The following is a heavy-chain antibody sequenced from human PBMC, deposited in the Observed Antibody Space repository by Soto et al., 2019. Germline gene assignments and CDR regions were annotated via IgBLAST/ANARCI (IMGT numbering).Heavy chain of an antibody. CDR2: VHYSGST. D-gene: IGHD3-22*01. CDR1: CGYIRSYY. CDR3: ARQHYYDSSGYYTWN. J-gene: IGHJ4*02. V-gene: IGHV4-39*01. Sequence: SETHSLTYTVSCGYIRSYYWGWILQPPGKGLEWIATVHYSGSTYYTPSLKNRVTISADTSKNQFSLRLNSVTAADTAVYYCARQHYYDSSGYYTWNWGQGTLVTVSS.